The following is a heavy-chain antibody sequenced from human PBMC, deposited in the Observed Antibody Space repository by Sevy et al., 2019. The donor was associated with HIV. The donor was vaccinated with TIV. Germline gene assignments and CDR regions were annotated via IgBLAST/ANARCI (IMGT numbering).Heavy chain of an antibody. D-gene: IGHD5-12*01. CDR3: AREVGGYNWRPYYFDS. J-gene: IGHJ4*02. V-gene: IGHV3-7*01. Sequence: GGSLRLSCAASGFTFTDYWRSWVRQTPGKGLEWVATIKQDESEKYYVDSVKGRFAISRDNGKNSVSLQMNGLRAEDTALYYCAREVGGYNWRPYYFDSWGQGTLVTVSS. CDR2: IKQDESEK. CDR1: GFTFTDYW.